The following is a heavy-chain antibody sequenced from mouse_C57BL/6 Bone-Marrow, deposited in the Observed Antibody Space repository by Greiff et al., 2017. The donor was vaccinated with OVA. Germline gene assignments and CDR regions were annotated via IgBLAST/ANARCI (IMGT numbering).Heavy chain of an antibody. V-gene: IGHV1-69*01. CDR2: IDPSDSYT. CDR1: GYTFTSYW. Sequence: QVQLQQPGAELVMPGASVKLSCKASGYTFTSYWMHWVKQRPGQGLEWIGEIDPSDSYTNYNQKFKGKSTLTVDKSSSTAYMQLSSLTSEDSAVYYCAREYDYDGDWYFDVWGTGTTVTVSS. D-gene: IGHD2-4*01. J-gene: IGHJ1*03. CDR3: AREYDYDGDWYFDV.